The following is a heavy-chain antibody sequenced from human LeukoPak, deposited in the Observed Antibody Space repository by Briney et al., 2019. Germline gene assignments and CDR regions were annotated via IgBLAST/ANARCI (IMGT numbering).Heavy chain of an antibody. CDR3: ARLQDIVVEPAATPWCAFDI. V-gene: IGHV5-51*01. CDR2: IYPGDSDT. J-gene: IGHJ3*02. CDR1: GYSFTSYW. Sequence: GESLKISCKGSGYSFTSYWIGWVRQMPGKGLEWMGIIYPGDSDTRYSPSFQGQVTISADKSISTAYLQWSSLKASDTAMYYCARLQDIVVEPAATPWCAFDIWGQGTMVTVSS. D-gene: IGHD2-2*02.